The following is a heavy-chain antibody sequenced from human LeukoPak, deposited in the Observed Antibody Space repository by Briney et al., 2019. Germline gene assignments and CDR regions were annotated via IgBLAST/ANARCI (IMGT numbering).Heavy chain of an antibody. V-gene: IGHV3-23*01. CDR1: GFSFSSYA. Sequence: GGSLRLSCAVSGFSFSSYAMSWVRQAPGKGLEWVSGISHSGGDTYYADSVKGRFTISRDNSKNTLYLQMNSLRAEDTAVYYCAKCGFPGYEKTFDYWGQGTLVTVSS. CDR2: ISHSGGDT. CDR3: AKCGFPGYEKTFDY. D-gene: IGHD5-12*01. J-gene: IGHJ4*02.